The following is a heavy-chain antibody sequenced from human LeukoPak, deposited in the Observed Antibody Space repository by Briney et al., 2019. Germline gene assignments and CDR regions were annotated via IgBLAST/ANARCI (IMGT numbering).Heavy chain of an antibody. CDR1: GFTFSTYE. J-gene: IGHJ4*02. CDR2: ISDSGGPI. CDR3: ARLMGERSLFDY. D-gene: IGHD1-26*01. Sequence: GGSLRLSCAASGFTFSTYEMIWVRQAPGKGLEWVSKISDSGGPIYYAESVKGRFSISRDNAKNSVYLQMNSLRAEDTAVYYCARLMGERSLFDYWGQGVLVTVSS. V-gene: IGHV3-48*03.